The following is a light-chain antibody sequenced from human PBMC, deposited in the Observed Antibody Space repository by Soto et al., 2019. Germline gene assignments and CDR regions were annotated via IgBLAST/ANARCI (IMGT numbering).Light chain of an antibody. CDR3: CSYAGSYTSPYV. CDR2: DVR. V-gene: IGLV2-11*01. J-gene: IGLJ1*01. CDR1: SSDVGGYNY. Sequence: QSVLTQPPSVSGSPGQSVTISCTGTSSDVGGYNYVSWYQQHPGRAPKLLIYDVRKWPSGVPDRFSGSKFGDTASLTISGLQPEDEADYYCCSYAGSYTSPYVFGTGTKVT.